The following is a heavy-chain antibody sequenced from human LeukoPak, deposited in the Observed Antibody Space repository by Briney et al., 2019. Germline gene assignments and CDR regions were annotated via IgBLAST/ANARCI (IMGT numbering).Heavy chain of an antibody. Sequence: GGSLRLSCAASGFTVSSNYMSWVRQAPGKGLEWVSVIYSGGSTYYADSVKGRFTISRDNSKNTLYLQMNSLRAEDTAVYYCARETHYYDSRVRFYYYYGMDVWGQGTTVTVSS. CDR2: IYSGGST. J-gene: IGHJ6*02. CDR1: GFTVSSNY. D-gene: IGHD3-22*01. V-gene: IGHV3-66*01. CDR3: ARETHYYDSRVRFYYYYGMDV.